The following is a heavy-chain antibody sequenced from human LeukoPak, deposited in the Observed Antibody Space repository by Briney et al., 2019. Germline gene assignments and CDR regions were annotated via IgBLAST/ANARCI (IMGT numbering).Heavy chain of an antibody. D-gene: IGHD2-2*01. V-gene: IGHV3-30*02. CDR3: AKDEGVVPAAHFDY. CDR2: IRYDGSNK. J-gene: IGHJ4*02. Sequence: PGGSLRLSCAASGFTFSSYGMHWVRQAPGKGLEWVAFIRYDGSNKYYADSVKGRFTISRDNSKNTLYLQMNSLRAEDTAVYYCAKDEGVVPAAHFDYWGQGTLVTVSS. CDR1: GFTFSSYG.